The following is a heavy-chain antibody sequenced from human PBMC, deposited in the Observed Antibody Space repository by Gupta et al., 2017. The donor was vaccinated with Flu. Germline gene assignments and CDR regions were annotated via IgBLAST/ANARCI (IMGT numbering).Heavy chain of an antibody. Sequence: EVQLVESGGGLVQPGGSLRLSCATSGFSSGAYWRNWVGQAPGKGRGGVANSNQDGSTENYVDSLKGRFTVSRDNAKNSLYLQMDSLTVEDTAVYFCARNRGWEQFDYWGQGTLVTVSS. D-gene: IGHD5-24*01. CDR1: GFSSGAYW. J-gene: IGHJ4*02. V-gene: IGHV3-7*01. CDR2: SNQDGSTE. CDR3: ARNRGWEQFDY.